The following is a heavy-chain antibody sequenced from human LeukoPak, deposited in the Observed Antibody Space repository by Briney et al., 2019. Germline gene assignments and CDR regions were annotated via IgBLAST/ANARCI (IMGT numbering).Heavy chain of an antibody. CDR3: AREGYCSSTSCYTLGDAFDI. CDR2: ISSKSRYI. CDR1: GFTFSSYS. D-gene: IGHD2-2*02. Sequence: GGSLRLTCVVSGFTFSSYSIKWLRQAPGKGLEWVSSISSKSRYIYYADSVKGRFTISRDNAKNSLSLQMNSLRAEDTAVYYCAREGYCSSTSCYTLGDAFDIWGQETMVTVSS. J-gene: IGHJ3*02. V-gene: IGHV3-21*01.